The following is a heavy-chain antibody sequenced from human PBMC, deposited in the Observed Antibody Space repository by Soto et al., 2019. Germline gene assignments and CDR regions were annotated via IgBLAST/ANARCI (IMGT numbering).Heavy chain of an antibody. D-gene: IGHD3-3*01. CDR3: AKDGVQDFWSGYYNLDY. Sequence: SGGSLRLSCAASGFTFSSYGMHWVRQAPGKGLEWVAVISYDGSNKYYADSVKGRFTISRDNSKNTLYLQMNSLRAEDTAVYYCAKDGVQDFWSGYYNLDYWGQGTLVTVSS. CDR2: ISYDGSNK. V-gene: IGHV3-30*18. J-gene: IGHJ4*02. CDR1: GFTFSSYG.